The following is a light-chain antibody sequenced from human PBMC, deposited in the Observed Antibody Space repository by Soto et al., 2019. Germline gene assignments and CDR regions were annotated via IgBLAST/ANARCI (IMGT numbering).Light chain of an antibody. CDR3: GSYTSSSTWV. J-gene: IGLJ3*02. Sequence: QSALTQPASVSGSPGQSITISCTGTSSDVGGYNYVSWYQQHPGKAPKLMIFAVTNRPSGVYNRFSGSKSDNTASLTISGLQAEDEADYYCGSYTSSSTWVFGGGTKVTVL. CDR2: AVT. CDR1: SSDVGGYNY. V-gene: IGLV2-14*01.